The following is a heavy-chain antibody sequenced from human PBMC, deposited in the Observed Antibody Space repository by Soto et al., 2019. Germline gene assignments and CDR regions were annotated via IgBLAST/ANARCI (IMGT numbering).Heavy chain of an antibody. CDR3: ASGKTRTARPSLRYYYYGLDV. CDR2: INHSGTT. Sequence: QVQLQQWGAGLLKPSETLSLTCTIYGGSFSGYYWTWIRQPPGKGLEWIGEINHSGTTNYSPSLKRRVSISVDTSKDKFSLHLSSVTAADTAVYYCASGKTRTARPSLRYYYYGLDVWGQGTTVTVSS. CDR1: GGSFSGYY. J-gene: IGHJ6*02. V-gene: IGHV4-34*01. D-gene: IGHD6-6*01.